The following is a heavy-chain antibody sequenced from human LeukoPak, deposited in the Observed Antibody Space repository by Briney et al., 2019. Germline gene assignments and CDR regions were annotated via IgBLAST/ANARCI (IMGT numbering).Heavy chain of an antibody. CDR3: AREGIAAAGEISFDY. D-gene: IGHD6-13*01. CDR2: INPNSGGT. J-gene: IGHJ4*02. Sequence: EASVKVSCKASGYTFTGYYIHWVRQAPGQGLEWMGWINPNSGGTNYAQKFQGRVTMTRDTSISTAYMELSRLRSDDTAVYYCAREGIAAAGEISFDYWGQGTLVTVSS. V-gene: IGHV1-2*02. CDR1: GYTFTGYY.